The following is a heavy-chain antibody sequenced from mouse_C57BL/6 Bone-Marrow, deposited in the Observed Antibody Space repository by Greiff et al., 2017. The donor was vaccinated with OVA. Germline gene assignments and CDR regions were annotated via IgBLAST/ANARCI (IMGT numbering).Heavy chain of an antibody. V-gene: IGHV1-52*01. CDR1: GYTFTSYW. CDR2: IDPSDSET. Sequence: VQLQQPGAELVRPGSSVKLSCKASGYTFTSYWMHWVKQRPIQGLEWIGNIDPSDSETHYNQKFKDKATLTVDKSSSTAYMQLSSLTSEDSAVYYCAREVDGYYFFRCDYWGQGTTLTVAS. D-gene: IGHD2-3*01. J-gene: IGHJ2*01. CDR3: AREVDGYYFFRCDY.